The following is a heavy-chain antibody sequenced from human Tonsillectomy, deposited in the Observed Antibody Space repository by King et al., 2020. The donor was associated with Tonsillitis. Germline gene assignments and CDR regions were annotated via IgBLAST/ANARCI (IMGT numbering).Heavy chain of an antibody. CDR2: ISAYNGNR. D-gene: IGHD1-26*01. V-gene: IGHV1-18*01. Sequence: SWERQAPGQGLEWMGWISAYNGNRAYAQQVQGRVTMTTATATSTTYMEMMSLRSDDTALYYCARDGSIVWNHEFASWGHGTRVTAS. CDR3: ARDGSIVWNHEFAS. J-gene: IGHJ5*01.